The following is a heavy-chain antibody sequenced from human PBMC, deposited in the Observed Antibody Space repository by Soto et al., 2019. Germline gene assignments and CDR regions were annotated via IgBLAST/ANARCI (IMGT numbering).Heavy chain of an antibody. V-gene: IGHV4-39*01. J-gene: IGHJ4*02. CDR2: IYCSGST. Sequence: SETLSLTCTVSGGSISSSSYYWGWIRQPPGKGLEWIGSIYCSGSTYYNPSLKSRVTISVDTSKNQFSLKLSSVTAADTAVYYCARGDHRITMMRPYYWGQGTLVTVSS. CDR3: ARGDHRITMMRPYY. CDR1: GGSISSSSYY. D-gene: IGHD3-22*01.